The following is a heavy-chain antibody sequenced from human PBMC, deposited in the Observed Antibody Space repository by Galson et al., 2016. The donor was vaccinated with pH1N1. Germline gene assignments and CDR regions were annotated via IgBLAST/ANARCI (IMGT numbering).Heavy chain of an antibody. V-gene: IGHV1-69*10. CDR3: ATVSGYCSGGRCYYAFDF. CDR2: IIPIMDMA. Sequence: SVKVSCKASGGTFISHVISWVRQAPGQGLEWMGGIIPIMDMANYAQKFQGRVTITVDKSTRTAYMDLSSLRSEDTAVYFCATVSGYCSGGRCYYAFDFWGQGTMVTVS. CDR1: GGTFISHV. D-gene: IGHD2-15*01. J-gene: IGHJ3*01.